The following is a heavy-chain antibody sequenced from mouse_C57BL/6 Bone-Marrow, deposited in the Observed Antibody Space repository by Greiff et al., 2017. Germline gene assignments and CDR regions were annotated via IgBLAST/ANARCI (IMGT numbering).Heavy chain of an antibody. CDR2: ISNGGGST. CDR3: ARIYYGTSMDY. V-gene: IGHV5-12*01. D-gene: IGHD2-1*01. CDR1: GFTFSDYY. Sequence: EVKLVESGGGLVQPGGSLKLSCAASGFTFSDYYMYWVRQTPEKRLEWVAYISNGGGSTYYPDTVKGRFTISRDNAKDTPYLQMSRLKSEDTAKYYCARIYYGTSMDYWGQGTLGTVSA. J-gene: IGHJ4*01.